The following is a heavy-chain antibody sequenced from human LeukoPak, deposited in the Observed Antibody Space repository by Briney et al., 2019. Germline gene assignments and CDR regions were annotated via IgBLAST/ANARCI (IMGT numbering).Heavy chain of an antibody. CDR1: SGSISSYY. V-gene: IGHV4-4*07. CDR3: ATSGYSYGYRYFDY. J-gene: IGHJ4*02. D-gene: IGHD5-18*01. Sequence: SETLSLTCTVSSGSISSYYWSWIRQPAGKEREWIGRTYTSETTNYNPSLKSRVTMSVDTYKNQFSLKLSSVTAADTAVYYCATSGYSYGYRYFDYWGQGGLVSVSS. CDR2: TYTSETT.